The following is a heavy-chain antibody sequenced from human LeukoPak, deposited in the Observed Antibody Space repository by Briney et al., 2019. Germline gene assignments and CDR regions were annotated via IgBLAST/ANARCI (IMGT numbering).Heavy chain of an antibody. CDR1: GFSFSRHG. Sequence: PGGSLRLSCAASGFSFSRHGMHWVRQAPGKGLEWLAVIGSDGSRDNADSVRGRLTISRDNSKNMLFLQVNSLRVEDTAVYFCARDDTRPDNGLDAWGQGTMVTVSS. J-gene: IGHJ3*01. V-gene: IGHV3-33*01. D-gene: IGHD2-8*01. CDR2: IGSDGSR. CDR3: ARDDTRPDNGLDA.